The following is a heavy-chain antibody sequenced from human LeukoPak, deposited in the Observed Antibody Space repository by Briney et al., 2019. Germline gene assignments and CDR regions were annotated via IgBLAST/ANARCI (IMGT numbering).Heavy chain of an antibody. J-gene: IGHJ4*02. Sequence: PSETLSLTRTLSVHSISRGYYWVWIRQPPGKGLEGIGSIYHSGSTYYNPSLKSRVTMSVDTSKNHFSLTLSSVTAADTAVYYCARKAAAGIYYFDYWGQGTLVTVSS. V-gene: IGHV4-38-2*02. CDR3: ARKAAAGIYYFDY. CDR2: IYHSGST. D-gene: IGHD6-13*01. CDR1: VHSISRGYY.